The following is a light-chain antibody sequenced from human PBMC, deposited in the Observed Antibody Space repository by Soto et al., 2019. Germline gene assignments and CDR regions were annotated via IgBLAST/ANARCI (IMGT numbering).Light chain of an antibody. V-gene: IGLV2-14*01. CDR2: DVS. Sequence: QSVLTQPASVSGSPGQSITISCAGTNSDDGDYNLVSWYQQRPGEAPKLVIFDVSNRPSGVSDRFSGSKSGNTASLTISGLQAEDEGDYFCCSYSTDTTRYVFGSGTKVTVL. J-gene: IGLJ1*01. CDR1: NSDDGDYNL. CDR3: CSYSTDTTRYV.